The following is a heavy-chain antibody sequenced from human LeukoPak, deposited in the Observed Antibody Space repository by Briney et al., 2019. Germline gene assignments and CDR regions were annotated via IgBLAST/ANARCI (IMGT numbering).Heavy chain of an antibody. CDR2: ISWNSGSI. V-gene: IGHV3-9*01. D-gene: IGHD6-13*01. J-gene: IGHJ4*02. CDR1: GFTFDDYA. CDR3: AKDSEQQLVVGYFDY. Sequence: PGRSLRLSCAASGFTFDDYAMHWVRQAPGKGLEWVSGISWNSGSIGYADSVKGRFTISRDNAKNSLYLQMNSLRAEDTALYYCAKDSEQQLVVGYFDYWGQGTLVTVSS.